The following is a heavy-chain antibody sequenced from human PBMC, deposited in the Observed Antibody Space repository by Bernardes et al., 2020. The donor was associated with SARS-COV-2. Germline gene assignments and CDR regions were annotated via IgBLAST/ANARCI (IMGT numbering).Heavy chain of an antibody. CDR1: GFTFRSYA. CDR3: TRPGGYYFDSSGYYADSFDM. CDR2: ISGGGDTP. J-gene: IGHJ3*02. D-gene: IGHD3-22*01. V-gene: IGHV3-23*01. Sequence: LRLSCAASGFTFRSYAMNWVRQAPGRGLEWVSTISGGGDTPYYADSVKGRFTISRDNSKNTLYLQMSSLRAEDTAIYYCTRPGGYYFDSSGYYADSFDMWGQGTLVTISS.